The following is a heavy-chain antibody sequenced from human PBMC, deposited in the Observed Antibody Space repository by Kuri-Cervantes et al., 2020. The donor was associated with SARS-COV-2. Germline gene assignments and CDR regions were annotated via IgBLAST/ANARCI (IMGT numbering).Heavy chain of an antibody. Sequence: ESLKISCTVSGGSISSSSYYWGWIRQPPGKGLEWIGSIYYSGSTYYNPSLKSRVTISVDTSKNQFSLKLSSVTAADTAVYYCARGHRSLTTIVIVITEGLSWFDPWGQGTLVTVSS. CDR2: IYYSGST. D-gene: IGHD3-22*01. CDR1: GGSISSSSYY. J-gene: IGHJ5*02. CDR3: ARGHRSLTTIVIVITEGLSWFDP. V-gene: IGHV4-39*07.